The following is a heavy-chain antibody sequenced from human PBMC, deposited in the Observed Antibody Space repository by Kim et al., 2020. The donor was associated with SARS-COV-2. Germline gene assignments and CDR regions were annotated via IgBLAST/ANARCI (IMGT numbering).Heavy chain of an antibody. CDR2: IYYSGST. Sequence: SETLSLTCTVSGGSISSYYWSWIRQPPGKGLEWIGYIYYSGSTNYNPSLKSRVTISVDTSKNQFSLKLSSVTAADTAVYYCARVPAPPIAAAGTNYYYGMDVWGQGTTVTVSS. J-gene: IGHJ6*02. V-gene: IGHV4-59*13. CDR1: GGSISSYY. D-gene: IGHD6-13*01. CDR3: ARVPAPPIAAAGTNYYYGMDV.